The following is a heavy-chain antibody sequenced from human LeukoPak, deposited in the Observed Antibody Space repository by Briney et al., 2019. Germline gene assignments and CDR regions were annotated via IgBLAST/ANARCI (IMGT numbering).Heavy chain of an antibody. V-gene: IGHV4-31*03. D-gene: IGHD3-22*01. CDR3: ARGSAYYDSSGYHRGWFDP. CDR1: GGSISSGDYY. J-gene: IGHJ5*02. CDR2: IYYSGST. Sequence: SETLSLTCTVSGGSISSGDYYWSWIRQHPGKGLEWIGYIYYSGSTYYHPSLKSRVTISVDTSKNQFSLKLSSVTAADTAVYYCARGSAYYDSSGYHRGWFDPWGQGTLVSVSS.